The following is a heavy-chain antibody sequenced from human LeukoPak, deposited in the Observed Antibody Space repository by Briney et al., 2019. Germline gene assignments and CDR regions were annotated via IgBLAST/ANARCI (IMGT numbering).Heavy chain of an antibody. V-gene: IGHV3-23*01. Sequence: PGGSLRLSCAASGFTFSRNAMIWVRQAPGKGLEWVSAISGSGSDTYYADSVKGRFTIFRDNSKNTVYLRMNSLRAEDTAVYYCAKDPWGSRGYSDYWGQGTLVTVSS. CDR1: GFTFSRNA. CDR3: AKDPWGSRGYSDY. CDR2: ISGSGSDT. D-gene: IGHD7-27*01. J-gene: IGHJ4*02.